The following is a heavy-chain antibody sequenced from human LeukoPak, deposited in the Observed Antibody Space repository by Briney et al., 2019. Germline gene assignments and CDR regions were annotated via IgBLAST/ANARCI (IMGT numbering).Heavy chain of an antibody. CDR3: ARGMVGAGRVDY. Sequence: GGSLRLSCAASGFTFSSYAMSWVRQAPGKGLEWVSAISGSGGSTYYADSVKGRFTISRDNAKNSLYLQMDSLRVEDTAVYYCARGMVGAGRVDYWGQGTLVTVSS. D-gene: IGHD1-26*01. V-gene: IGHV3-23*01. J-gene: IGHJ4*02. CDR1: GFTFSSYA. CDR2: ISGSGGST.